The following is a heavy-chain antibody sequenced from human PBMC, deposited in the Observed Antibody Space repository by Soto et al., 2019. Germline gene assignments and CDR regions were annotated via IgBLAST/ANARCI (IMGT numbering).Heavy chain of an antibody. V-gene: IGHV1-69*06. CDR1: GGTFNNYV. CDR2: ILPIFATA. Sequence: VQLVQSGAEVKKPGSSVKVSCKASGGTFNNYVVNWVRQAPGQGLEWIGGILPIFATANYAQKFQGRVTIAADKSTSTAYMELTSLRSEDTAVYYCAGRCDSTTCLGHFDYWGQGTLVTVAS. CDR3: AGRCDSTTCLGHFDY. D-gene: IGHD2-2*01. J-gene: IGHJ4*02.